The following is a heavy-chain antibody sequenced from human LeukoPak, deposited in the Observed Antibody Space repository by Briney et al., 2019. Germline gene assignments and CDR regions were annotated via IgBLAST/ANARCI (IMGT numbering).Heavy chain of an antibody. D-gene: IGHD3-10*01. CDR3: ARLNNYYDSGSPRGSAAFDP. J-gene: IGHJ5*02. V-gene: IGHV4-34*01. Sequence: SETLSLTCAVYGGSFSGYYWSWIRQPPGKGLEWIGGINHSGSTNYNPSLKSRVTISVDTSKNQFSLKLSSVTAADTAVYYCARLNNYYDSGSPRGSAAFDPWGQGTLVTVSS. CDR1: GGSFSGYY. CDR2: INHSGST.